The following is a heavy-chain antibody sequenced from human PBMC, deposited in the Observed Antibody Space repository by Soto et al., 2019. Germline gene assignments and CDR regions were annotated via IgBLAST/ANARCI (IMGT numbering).Heavy chain of an antibody. CDR3: ARDHRQYCSSTSCYTAYYYRMDV. CDR2: ISYSAST. CDR1: SSTNSCGGYY. D-gene: IGHD2-2*02. J-gene: IGHJ6*02. Sequence: SETLSLPCTVSSSTNSCGGYYCSLIRQHPGKDLEQLSYISYSASTYYNPSLTSRVTISVDTCKNQFSLKLSSVTAADTAVYYCARDHRQYCSSTSCYTAYYYRMDVWGQGTTVTVSS. V-gene: IGHV4-31*03.